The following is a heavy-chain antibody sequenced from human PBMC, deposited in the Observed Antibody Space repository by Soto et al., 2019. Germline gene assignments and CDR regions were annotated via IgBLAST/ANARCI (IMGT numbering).Heavy chain of an antibody. CDR1: GFTFSSYG. J-gene: IGHJ4*02. CDR3: ARSRAGLYGDFDY. Sequence: QVQLVESGGGVVQPGRSLRLSCAASGFTFSSYGMHWVRQAPGKGLEWVAVIWYDGSNKYYADSVKGRFTISRDNSKNTLYLQMNSLRAEDTAVYYCARSRAGLYGDFDYWGQGTLVTVSS. CDR2: IWYDGSNK. D-gene: IGHD4-17*01. V-gene: IGHV3-33*01.